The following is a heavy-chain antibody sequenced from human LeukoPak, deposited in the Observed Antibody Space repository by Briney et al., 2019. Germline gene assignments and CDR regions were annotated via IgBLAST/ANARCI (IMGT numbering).Heavy chain of an antibody. J-gene: IGHJ6*02. Sequence: ASVKVSCRASGYTFTSYDINWVRQATGQGLEWMGWMNPNSGNTGYAQKLQGRVTMTRNTSISTAYMELSSLRSEDTAVYYCAGIRAMVRGPKRQHKNYYYYGMDVWGQGTTVTVSS. CDR1: GYTFTSYD. D-gene: IGHD3-10*01. CDR2: MNPNSGNT. CDR3: AGIRAMVRGPKRQHKNYYYYGMDV. V-gene: IGHV1-8*01.